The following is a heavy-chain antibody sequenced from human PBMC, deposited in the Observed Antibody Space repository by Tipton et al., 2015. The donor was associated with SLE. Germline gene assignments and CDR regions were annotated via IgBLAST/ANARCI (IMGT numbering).Heavy chain of an antibody. J-gene: IGHJ6*02. CDR3: ARHRGDFWSGYPPVYGLDV. Sequence: LRLSCTVSGGSISSSSYYWGWIRQPPGKGLEWIGSIYYSGSTYYNPSLKSRVTISVDTSKNQFSLKLSSVTAADTAVYYCARHRGDFWSGYPPVYGLDVWGQGITVTVSS. D-gene: IGHD3-3*01. CDR1: GGSISSSSYY. CDR2: IYYSGST. V-gene: IGHV4-39*01.